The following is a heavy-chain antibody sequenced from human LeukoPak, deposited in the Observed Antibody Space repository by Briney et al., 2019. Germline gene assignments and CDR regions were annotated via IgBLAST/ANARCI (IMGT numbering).Heavy chain of an antibody. Sequence: GGSLRLSCAASGFTFSSYSMNWVRQAPGKGLEWVSSISSSSSYIYCADSVKGRFTISRDNAKNSLYLQMNSLRAEDTAVYYCAREDTAMVNYYGMDVWGQGTTVTVSS. D-gene: IGHD5-18*01. V-gene: IGHV3-21*01. CDR2: ISSSSSYI. J-gene: IGHJ6*02. CDR1: GFTFSSYS. CDR3: AREDTAMVNYYGMDV.